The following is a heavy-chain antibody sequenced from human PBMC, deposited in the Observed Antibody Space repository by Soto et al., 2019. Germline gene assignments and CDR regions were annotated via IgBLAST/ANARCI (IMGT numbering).Heavy chain of an antibody. CDR3: AGLDTAMVGVDY. V-gene: IGHV3-23*01. D-gene: IGHD5-18*01. J-gene: IGHJ4*02. Sequence: EVQLLESGGGLVQPGGSLRLSCAASGFTFSSYAMSWVRQAPGKGLEWVSAISGSGGSTYYADSVKGRFTISRDNSKNTLYLQMNSLRAEDTAVYYCAGLDTAMVGVDYWGQGTLVTVSS. CDR1: GFTFSSYA. CDR2: ISGSGGST.